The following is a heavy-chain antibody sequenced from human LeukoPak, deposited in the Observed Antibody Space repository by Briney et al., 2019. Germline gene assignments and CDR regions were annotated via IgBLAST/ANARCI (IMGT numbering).Heavy chain of an antibody. CDR2: IYYSGST. CDR3: ARALDDSTYWFDP. J-gene: IGHJ5*02. CDR1: GGSISSGGYY. D-gene: IGHD2-21*02. V-gene: IGHV4-31*03. Sequence: SETLSLTCTVSGGSISSGGYYWSWIRQHPGKGLEWIGYIYYSGSTYYNPSLKSRVTISVDTSKNQFSLKLSSVTAADTAVYYCARALDDSTYWFDPWGQGTLVTVSS.